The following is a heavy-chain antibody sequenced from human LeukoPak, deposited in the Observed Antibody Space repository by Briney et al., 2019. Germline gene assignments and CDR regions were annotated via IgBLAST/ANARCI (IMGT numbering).Heavy chain of an antibody. Sequence: SETLSLTCTVSSGSINSYYWGWVRQPAGRGLEWIGRIYTTGKTDYNPSLKSRLTMSVDTSKRQFSLNLMSVTAADTAIYFCARHGYTASHYFLDFWSQGTLVTVPS. V-gene: IGHV4-4*07. CDR1: SGSINSYY. J-gene: IGHJ4*02. CDR3: ARHGYTASHYFLDF. D-gene: IGHD3-16*01. CDR2: IYTTGKT.